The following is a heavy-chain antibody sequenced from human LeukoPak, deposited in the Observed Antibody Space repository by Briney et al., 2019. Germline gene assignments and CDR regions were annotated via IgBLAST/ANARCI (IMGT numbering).Heavy chain of an antibody. D-gene: IGHD6-13*01. J-gene: IGHJ6*02. V-gene: IGHV1-8*01. CDR3: ARRSSSWYYYYYGMDV. CDR2: MNPNSGNT. CDR1: GYTFTSYD. Sequence: ASVKVSCKASGYTFTSYDINWVRQATGQGLEWMGWMNPNSGNTGYAQKSQGRVTMTRNTSISTAYMELSSLRSEDTAVYYCARRSSSWYYYYYGMDVWGQGTTVTVSS.